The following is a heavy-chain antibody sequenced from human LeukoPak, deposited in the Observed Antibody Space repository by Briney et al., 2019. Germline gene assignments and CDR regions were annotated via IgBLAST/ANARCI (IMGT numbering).Heavy chain of an antibody. CDR2: IYYSGST. J-gene: IGHJ3*02. Sequence: SETLSLTCAVYGGSFSSYYWSWIRQPPGKGLKWTGYIYYSGSTNYNPSLKSRVTISVDTSKNQFSLRLNSVTAADTAVYYCAREGTMVRGLAFDIWGQGTMVTVSS. V-gene: IGHV4-59*01. D-gene: IGHD3-10*01. CDR1: GGSFSSYY. CDR3: AREGTMVRGLAFDI.